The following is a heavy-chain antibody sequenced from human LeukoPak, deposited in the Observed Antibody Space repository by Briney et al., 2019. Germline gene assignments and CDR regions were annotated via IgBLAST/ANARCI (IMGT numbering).Heavy chain of an antibody. Sequence: ASVKASCKASGYTFTGYYIHWVRQAPGQGLEWMGWINPNSGVTYYAQKFQGRVTMTRDTSISTAYMELSRVTSDDTAVYYCARAPVSGSYSDAFDIWGQGTMVTVSS. V-gene: IGHV1-2*02. D-gene: IGHD1-26*01. CDR2: INPNSGVT. CDR1: GYTFTGYY. J-gene: IGHJ3*02. CDR3: ARAPVSGSYSDAFDI.